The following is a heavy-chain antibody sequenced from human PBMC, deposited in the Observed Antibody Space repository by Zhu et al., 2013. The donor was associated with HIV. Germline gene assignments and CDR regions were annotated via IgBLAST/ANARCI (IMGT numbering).Heavy chain of an antibody. CDR1: GYTFTSYG. CDR3: ARRRATNYYYYEMDV. CDR2: FSGNNDNT. V-gene: IGHV1-18*01. J-gene: IGHJ6*02. Sequence: QVQLVQSGAEVKKPGASVKVSCKASGYTFTSYGLSWVRQVPGQGLEWMGWFSGNNDNTNYAQKFQGRVTMTTDTSTSTAYLELRSLRSDDTAVYYCARRRATNYYYYEMDVWGQGTTVTVSS.